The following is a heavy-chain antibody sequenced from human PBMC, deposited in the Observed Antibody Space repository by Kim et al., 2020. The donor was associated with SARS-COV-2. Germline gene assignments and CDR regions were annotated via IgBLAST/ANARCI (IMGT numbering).Heavy chain of an antibody. Sequence: GGSLRLSCAASGFNFSSHIMHWVRQAPGKGLEWVAVTSYDERSKYYAGSVKGRFTISRDNSKNVLYLQMNSVRGEDTAVYYCAKESNAFDIWGRGTIVTVSS. J-gene: IGHJ3*02. CDR2: TSYDERSK. V-gene: IGHV3-30*18. CDR3: AKESNAFDI. CDR1: GFNFSSHI.